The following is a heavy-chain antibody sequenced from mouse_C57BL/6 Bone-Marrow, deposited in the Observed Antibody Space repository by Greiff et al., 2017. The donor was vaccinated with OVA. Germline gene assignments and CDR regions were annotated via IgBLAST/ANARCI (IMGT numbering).Heavy chain of an antibody. J-gene: IGHJ3*01. CDR3: ARGLYDGSPFAY. CDR2: ISYDGSN. D-gene: IGHD2-3*01. CDR1: GYSITSGYY. V-gene: IGHV3-6*01. Sequence: DVQLQESGPGLVKPSQSLSLTCSVTGYSITSGYYWNWIRQFPGNKLEWMGYISYDGSNNYNPSLKNRISITRDTSKNQYFLQLNSVTTEDTATYYCARGLYDGSPFAYWGQGTLVTVSA.